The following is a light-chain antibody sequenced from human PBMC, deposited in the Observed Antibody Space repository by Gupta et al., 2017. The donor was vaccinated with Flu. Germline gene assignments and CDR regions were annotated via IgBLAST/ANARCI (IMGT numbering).Light chain of an antibody. CDR2: WSS. V-gene: IGKV4-1*01. Sequence: DIVMTQSPEYLAASLGDRANINCKSSQSVFWDSDKKNYVGWYQQKPGQPPKVLFDWSSTREAGVPDRCGGSGSATDFTLTISSLQAEDVAVYYCQQYYSSPYTFGQGTKLEI. J-gene: IGKJ2*01. CDR1: QSVFWDSDKKNY. CDR3: QQYYSSPYT.